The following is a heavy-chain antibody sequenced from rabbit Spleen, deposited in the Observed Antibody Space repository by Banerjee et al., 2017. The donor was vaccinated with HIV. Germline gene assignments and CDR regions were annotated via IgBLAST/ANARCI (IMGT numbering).Heavy chain of an antibody. Sequence: QEQLVESGGGLVQPGGSLQLSCKASGFDFSSYGVSWVRQAPGKGLEWIGYIDPIFGSTYYASWVNGRFTISRHNAQNTLYLQLNSLTAADTATYFCVRDQAGYAGYGPWYFNLWGQGTLVTVS. CDR1: GFDFSSYG. CDR3: VRDQAGYAGYGPWYFNL. D-gene: IGHD7-1*01. J-gene: IGHJ4*01. CDR2: IDPIFGST. V-gene: IGHV1S47*01.